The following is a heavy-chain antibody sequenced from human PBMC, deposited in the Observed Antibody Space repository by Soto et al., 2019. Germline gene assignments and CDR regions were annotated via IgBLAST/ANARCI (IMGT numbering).Heavy chain of an antibody. Sequence: SETLSLTCTISSGSISNYYWSWIRQPPGKGLEWIGYIYYSGSTNYNPSLKSRVTMSVGTSKNQFSLKLSSVTAADTAVYYCARAQWEPPDYFDFWGQGILVTVSS. CDR3: ARAQWEPPDYFDF. CDR2: IYYSGST. D-gene: IGHD1-26*01. J-gene: IGHJ4*02. V-gene: IGHV4-59*01. CDR1: SGSISNYY.